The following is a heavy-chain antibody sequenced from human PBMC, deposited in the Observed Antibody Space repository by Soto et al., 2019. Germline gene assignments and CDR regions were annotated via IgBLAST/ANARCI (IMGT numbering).Heavy chain of an antibody. CDR3: AGVMTTVTMTDAFDI. J-gene: IGHJ3*02. Sequence: QVQLQESGPGLVKPSETLSLTCTVSGGSLSSYYWSWIRQPAGKGLEWIGRIYTSGSTNYNPSLKSRVTMSVDTSKNQFSLKLSSVTAADTAVYYCAGVMTTVTMTDAFDIWGQGTMVTVSS. CDR1: GGSLSSYY. D-gene: IGHD4-17*01. CDR2: IYTSGST. V-gene: IGHV4-4*07.